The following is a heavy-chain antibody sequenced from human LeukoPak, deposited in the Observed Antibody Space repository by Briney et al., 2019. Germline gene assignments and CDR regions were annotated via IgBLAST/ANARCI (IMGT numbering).Heavy chain of an antibody. V-gene: IGHV4-34*01. Sequence: SETLSLTCAVYGGSFSGYYWSWIRQPPGKGMEWIGEINHSGSTNYNPSLKSRVTISVDTSKNQFSLKLSSVTAADTAVYYCARASPGYYDFWSGYSYYFDYWGQGTLVTVSS. J-gene: IGHJ4*02. CDR2: INHSGST. CDR1: GGSFSGYY. CDR3: ARASPGYYDFWSGYSYYFDY. D-gene: IGHD3-3*01.